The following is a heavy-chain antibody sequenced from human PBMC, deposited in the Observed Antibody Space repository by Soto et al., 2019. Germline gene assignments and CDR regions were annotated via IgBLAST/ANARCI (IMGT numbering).Heavy chain of an antibody. CDR1: GFTFRNYA. V-gene: IGHV3-23*01. CDR2: ISPNGDTT. J-gene: IGHJ4*02. Sequence: EVQVLESGGNLVQPGESLRLSCAASGFTFRNYAMTWVRQAPGKGLEWVSVISPNGDTTYYADSVTGRFTLASDNSKNTLPLPTHSLRAEATALYYCAQTQSALPHWGPGTLVTVPS. CDR3: AQTQSALPH.